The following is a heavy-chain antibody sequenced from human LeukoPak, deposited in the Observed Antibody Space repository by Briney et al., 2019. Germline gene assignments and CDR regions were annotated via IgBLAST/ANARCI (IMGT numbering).Heavy chain of an antibody. V-gene: IGHV3-53*01. CDR3: VRAVQHLFYSDSSGYYGAAFDV. J-gene: IGHJ3*01. D-gene: IGHD3-22*01. CDR1: GFSVRTNY. CDR2: IYSGGTI. Sequence: QAGGSLTLSCAASGFSVRTNYMSWVRQAPGKGLEWVSVIYSGGTIRYADYVKGRFTISRDNCRDTLHLQMNSLRVDDSAVYYCVRAVQHLFYSDSSGYYGAAFDVWGQGTVVTVSS.